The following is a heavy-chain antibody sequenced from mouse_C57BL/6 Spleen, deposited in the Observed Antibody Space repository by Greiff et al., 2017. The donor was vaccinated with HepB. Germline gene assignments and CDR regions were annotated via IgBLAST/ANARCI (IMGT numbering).Heavy chain of an antibody. CDR3: AREDGYLYYFDY. Sequence: EVKVVESEGGLVQPGSSMKLSCTASGFTFSDYYMAWVRQVPEKGLEWVANINYDGSSTYYLDSLKSRFIISRDNAKNILYLQMSSLKSEDTATYYCAREDGYLYYFDYWGQGTTLTVSS. V-gene: IGHV5-16*01. J-gene: IGHJ2*01. D-gene: IGHD2-3*01. CDR1: GFTFSDYY. CDR2: INYDGSST.